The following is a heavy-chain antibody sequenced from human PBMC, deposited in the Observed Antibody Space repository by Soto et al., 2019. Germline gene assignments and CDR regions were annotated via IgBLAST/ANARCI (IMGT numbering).Heavy chain of an antibody. V-gene: IGHV3-48*03. CDR3: ARGGWYVVGYYYGMGV. J-gene: IGHJ6*02. Sequence: GGSLRLSCAASGFTFSSYEMNWVRQAPGKGLEWVSYISSSGSTIYYADSVKGRFTISRDNAKNSLYLQMNSLRAEDTAVYYCARGGWYVVGYYYGMGVWGQGTTVTVSS. D-gene: IGHD6-19*01. CDR2: ISSSGSTI. CDR1: GFTFSSYE.